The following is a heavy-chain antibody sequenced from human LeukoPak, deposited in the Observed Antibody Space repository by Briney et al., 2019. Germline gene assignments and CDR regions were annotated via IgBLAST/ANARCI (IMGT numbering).Heavy chain of an antibody. CDR2: IKQDGSEK. V-gene: IGHV3-7*03. CDR1: GFTFSSYW. J-gene: IGHJ6*03. D-gene: IGHD6-13*01. CDR3: ARGPSRSSPVYYYYYMDV. Sequence: GGSLRPSCAASGFTFSSYWMSWVRQAPGKGLEWVANIKQDGSEKYYVDSVKGRFTISRDNAKNSLYLQMNSLRAEDTAVYYCARGPSRSSPVYYYYYMDVWGKGTTVTVSS.